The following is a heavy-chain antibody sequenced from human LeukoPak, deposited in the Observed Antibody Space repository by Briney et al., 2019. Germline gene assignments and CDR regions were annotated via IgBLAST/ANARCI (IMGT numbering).Heavy chain of an antibody. V-gene: IGHV3-23*01. Sequence: VQPGGSLILSCAASGFTFSSYAMSWVRQAPGKGLEWVSAISGSGGSTYYADSVKGRFTISRDNSKNTLYLQMNSLRAEDTAVYYCAKDELDQQLIFDYWGQGTLVTVSS. CDR3: AKDELDQQLIFDY. J-gene: IGHJ4*02. CDR1: GFTFSSYA. D-gene: IGHD6-13*01. CDR2: ISGSGGST.